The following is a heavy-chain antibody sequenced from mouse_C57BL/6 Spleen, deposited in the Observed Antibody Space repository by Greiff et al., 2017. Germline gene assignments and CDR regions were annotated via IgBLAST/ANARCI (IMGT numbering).Heavy chain of an antibody. CDR3: ASGGSSSDY. Sequence: EVQVVESGGDLVKPGGSLKLSCAASGFTFSSYGMSWVRQTPDKRLEWVATISSGGSYTYYPDSVKGRFTISRDNAKNTLYLQMSSLKSEDTAMYYCASGGSSSDYWGQGTTLTVSS. J-gene: IGHJ2*01. V-gene: IGHV5-6*01. D-gene: IGHD1-1*01. CDR1: GFTFSSYG. CDR2: ISSGGSYT.